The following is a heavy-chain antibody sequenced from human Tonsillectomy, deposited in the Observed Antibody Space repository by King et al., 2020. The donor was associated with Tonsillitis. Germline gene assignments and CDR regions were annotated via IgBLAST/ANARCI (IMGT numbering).Heavy chain of an antibody. D-gene: IGHD3-10*01. V-gene: IGHV1-2*02. CDR2: INPNSGGT. Sequence: QLVQSGAEVKKPGASVKVSCKASGYTFTGYYMHWVRQAPGQGLEWMGWINPNSGGTKYAQKFQGRVTMTRDTSTSTAYMEMSRLRSDDTAVYYCARAGFGGDGFDIWGQGTMVTVPS. CDR1: GYTFTGYY. CDR3: ARAGFGGDGFDI. J-gene: IGHJ3*02.